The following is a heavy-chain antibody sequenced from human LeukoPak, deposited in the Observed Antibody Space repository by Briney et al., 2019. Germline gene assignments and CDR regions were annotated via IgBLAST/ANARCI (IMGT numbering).Heavy chain of an antibody. CDR2: ISYDGSNK. V-gene: IGHV3-30-3*01. J-gene: IGHJ6*02. Sequence: GGSLRPSCAASGFTFSRYAMHWVRQAPGKGLEWVAVISYDGSNKYYADSVKGRFTISRDNSKNTLYLQMNSLRAEDTAVYYCARDRVVVVPAAVYYYGMDVWGQGTTVTVSS. CDR3: ARDRVVVVPAAVYYYGMDV. D-gene: IGHD2-2*01. CDR1: GFTFSRYA.